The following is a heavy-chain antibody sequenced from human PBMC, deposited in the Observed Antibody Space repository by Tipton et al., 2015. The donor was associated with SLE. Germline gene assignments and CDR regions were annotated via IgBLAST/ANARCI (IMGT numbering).Heavy chain of an antibody. V-gene: IGHV3-15*01. D-gene: IGHD3/OR15-3a*01. CDR2: IKSKTAGGTT. J-gene: IGHJ3*01. Sequence: SLRLSCTASGFSFSNAWMSWVRQAAGKGLEWVGRIKSKTAGGTTDYAAPVKGRFSISRDDSKDTLYLQMDSPKTEDTAVYYCTTGRTLWGQGTLVSVSS. CDR3: TTGRTL. CDR1: GFSFSNAW.